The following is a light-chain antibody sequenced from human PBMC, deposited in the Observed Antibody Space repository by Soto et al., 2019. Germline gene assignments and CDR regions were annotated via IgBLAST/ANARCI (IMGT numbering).Light chain of an antibody. Sequence: QLVLTQPPSASGTPGQRVTISCSGSSSYIGSKYVYWYQQLPGTAPKLLIYRNDQRPSRISDRFSGSKSGTSASLAISGLRSEDEADYYCAAWDDSLSGYVFGTGTKVTVL. J-gene: IGLJ1*01. CDR2: RND. CDR3: AAWDDSLSGYV. V-gene: IGLV1-47*01. CDR1: SSYIGSKY.